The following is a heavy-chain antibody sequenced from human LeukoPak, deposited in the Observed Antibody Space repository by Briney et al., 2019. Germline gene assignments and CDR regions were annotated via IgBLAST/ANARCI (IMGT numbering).Heavy chain of an antibody. D-gene: IGHD3-22*01. CDR3: AKDQSTYYDTSGQIFDP. CDR2: ISGSGVRT. Sequence: PGGSLRLSCAASGFTFSSYAVSWVRQAPGKGLEWVSTISGSGVRTYYADSVKGRFTISRDNSKNTLYLQMNSLRAEDTAVYYCAKDQSTYYDTSGQIFDPWGQGTLVTVSS. CDR1: GFTFSSYA. V-gene: IGHV3-23*01. J-gene: IGHJ5*02.